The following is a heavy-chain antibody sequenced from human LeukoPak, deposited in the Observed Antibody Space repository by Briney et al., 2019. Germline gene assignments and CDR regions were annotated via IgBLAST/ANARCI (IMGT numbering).Heavy chain of an antibody. Sequence: PGGSLRLSCAASGFTFSSYSMNWVRQAPGKGLEWVSYISSSSNTIYYADSVKGRFTISRDNAKNSLYLQMNSLRAEDTAVYYCARASLHSSGYHNGYNYYYYMDVWGKGTTVTVSS. D-gene: IGHD3-22*01. CDR1: GFTFSSYS. J-gene: IGHJ6*03. CDR3: ARASLHSSGYHNGYNYYYYMDV. V-gene: IGHV3-48*04. CDR2: ISSSSNTI.